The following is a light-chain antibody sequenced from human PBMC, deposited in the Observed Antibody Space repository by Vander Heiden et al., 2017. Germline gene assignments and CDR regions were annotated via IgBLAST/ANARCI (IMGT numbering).Light chain of an antibody. CDR3: SSYTSSSTGR. Sequence: QSALTPPAAVSGSPGQSIAISCTVTSSDVGDYNDVYWYQHHPGKAPKLSINDVSNRRSGVSNRFSGSKSGNTASLTISGLQAEDEADYYCSSYTSSSTGRFGGGTKLTVL. CDR2: DVS. J-gene: IGLJ2*01. CDR1: SSDVGDYND. V-gene: IGLV2-14*03.